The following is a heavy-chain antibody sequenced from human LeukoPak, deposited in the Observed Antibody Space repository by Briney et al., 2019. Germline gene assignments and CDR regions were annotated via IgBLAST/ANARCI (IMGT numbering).Heavy chain of an antibody. V-gene: IGHV4-61*02. Sequence: PSQTLSLTCTVSGGSISSGSYYWSWIRQPAGKGLEWIGRIYTSGSTNYNPSLKSRVTISVDTSKNQFSLKLSSVTAADTAVYYCARIKGSGWLLDYWGQGTLVTVSS. J-gene: IGHJ4*02. CDR3: ARIKGSGWLLDY. CDR2: IYTSGST. CDR1: GGSISSGSYY. D-gene: IGHD6-19*01.